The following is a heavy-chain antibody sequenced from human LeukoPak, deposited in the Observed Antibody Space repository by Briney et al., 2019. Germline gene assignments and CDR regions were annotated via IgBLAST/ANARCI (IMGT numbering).Heavy chain of an antibody. D-gene: IGHD1-26*01. Sequence: GGSLRLSCAASGFKFSDFAMSWVRQAPGKGLEWVSGITGSGGTTFYADSVKGRFTISRDDSKNTLFLQMNNLRAEDTAFYYCARDFGSLGATTFHYWGHGTLVTVSS. V-gene: IGHV3-23*01. J-gene: IGHJ4*01. CDR1: GFKFSDFA. CDR3: ARDFGSLGATTFHY. CDR2: ITGSGGTT.